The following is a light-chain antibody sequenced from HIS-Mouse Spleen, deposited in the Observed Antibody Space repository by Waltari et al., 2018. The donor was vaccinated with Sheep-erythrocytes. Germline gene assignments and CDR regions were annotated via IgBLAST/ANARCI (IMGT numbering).Light chain of an antibody. Sequence: EIVLTQSPGTLSLSPGERATLSCRASQRVSSSYLAWYQQKPGQAPWLLIYGASSRATGIPDRFSGSGSGTDFTLTISRLEPEDFAVYYCQQYGSSPRTFGQGTKVEIK. CDR3: QQYGSSPRT. J-gene: IGKJ1*01. CDR2: GAS. CDR1: QRVSSSY. V-gene: IGKV3-20*01.